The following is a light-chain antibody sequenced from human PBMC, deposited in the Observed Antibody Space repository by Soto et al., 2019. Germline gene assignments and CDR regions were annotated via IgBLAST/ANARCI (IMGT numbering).Light chain of an antibody. CDR1: QSLNSW. CDR3: QHYIGDSGM. CDR2: KAS. Sequence: DIQMTQSPSTLSASVGDRVTITCRASQSLNSWLAWYQHKPGKAPKLLIHKASILASGVPSRFSGSDSGAEFTLTISSLQPDDFATYYFQHYIGDSGMFGQWTKFDIQ. V-gene: IGKV1-5*03. J-gene: IGKJ1*01.